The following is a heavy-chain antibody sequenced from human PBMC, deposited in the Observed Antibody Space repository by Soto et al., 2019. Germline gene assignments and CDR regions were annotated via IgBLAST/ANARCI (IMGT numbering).Heavy chain of an antibody. CDR2: IIPIFGTA. CDR1: GGTFSSYA. Sequence: QVQLVQSGAEVKKPGSSVXVXXXASGGTFSSYAISWVRQAPGQGLEWMGGIIPIFGTANYAQKFQGRVTITADESTSTAYMELSSLRSEDTAVYYCAREGRDGYNYGDYYYGMDVWGQGTTVTVSS. J-gene: IGHJ6*02. D-gene: IGHD5-12*01. CDR3: AREGRDGYNYGDYYYGMDV. V-gene: IGHV1-69*01.